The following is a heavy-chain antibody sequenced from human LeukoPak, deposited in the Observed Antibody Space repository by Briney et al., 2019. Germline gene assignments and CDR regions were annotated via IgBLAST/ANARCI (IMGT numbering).Heavy chain of an antibody. V-gene: IGHV3-33*01. D-gene: IGHD3-22*01. CDR2: IWYDGSNK. J-gene: IGHJ4*02. CDR3: ARGAYYYED. CDR1: GLPFSTYG. Sequence: GGSLRLSCAASGLPFSTYGMHWVRQAPGKGLEWMAVIWYDGSNKYYAESVKGRFTISRDNSKNTLYLQMNSLRAEDTAVYYCARGAYYYEDWGQGTLVTVSS.